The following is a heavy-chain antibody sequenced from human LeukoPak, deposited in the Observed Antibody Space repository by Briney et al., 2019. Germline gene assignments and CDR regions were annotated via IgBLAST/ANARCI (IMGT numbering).Heavy chain of an antibody. V-gene: IGHV3-7*01. CDR2: IKPDGSEK. Sequence: GGSLRLSCAASGFTFSSSWMSWVRQAPGKGLEWVANIKPDGSEKYYVDSVKGRFTISRDNAKNSLYLQMNSLRAEDTAVYFCARDTMGATDYWGQGTLVTVSS. D-gene: IGHD1-26*01. J-gene: IGHJ4*02. CDR3: ARDTMGATDY. CDR1: GFTFSSSW.